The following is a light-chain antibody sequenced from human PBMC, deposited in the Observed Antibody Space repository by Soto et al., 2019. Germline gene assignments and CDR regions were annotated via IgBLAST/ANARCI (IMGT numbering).Light chain of an antibody. CDR2: DAF. Sequence: DIPRTQSPSSVSASVGDRVTITCQASQDINSYLSWYQQRPGKAPKLLIYDAFTLETGVPSRFSGSGSGTDCIFTISSLQTEDCATYYCQQYNSFPITFGQGTRLEIK. J-gene: IGKJ5*01. CDR1: QDINSY. CDR3: QQYNSFPIT. V-gene: IGKV1-33*01.